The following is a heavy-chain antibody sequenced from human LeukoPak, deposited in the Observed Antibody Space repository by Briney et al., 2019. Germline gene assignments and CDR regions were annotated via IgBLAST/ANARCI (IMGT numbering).Heavy chain of an antibody. CDR2: ISSSSSTI. J-gene: IGHJ3*02. V-gene: IGHV3-48*04. CDR3: ASPIGYCSSTSCQGGTLGDAFDI. Sequence: PGGSLRLSCAASGFTFSSYSMNWVRQAPGKGLEWVSYISSSSSTIYYADSVKGRFTISRDNAKNSLYLQMNSLRAEDTAVYYCASPIGYCSSTSCQGGTLGDAFDIWGQGTMVTVSS. CDR1: GFTFSSYS. D-gene: IGHD2-2*01.